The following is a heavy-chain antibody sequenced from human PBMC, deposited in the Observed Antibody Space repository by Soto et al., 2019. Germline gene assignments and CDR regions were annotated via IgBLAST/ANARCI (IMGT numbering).Heavy chain of an antibody. D-gene: IGHD6-19*01. Sequence: GSLRLSCTASGFTFGDYAMSWVRQAPGKGLEWVGFIRSKAYGGTTEYAASVKGRFTISRDDSKSIAYLQMNSLKTEDTAVYYCTRSEGSGWLGGKFVYWGQGTPAPVYS. CDR1: GFTFGDYA. J-gene: IGHJ4*02. CDR3: TRSEGSGWLGGKFVY. V-gene: IGHV3-49*04. CDR2: IRSKAYGGTT.